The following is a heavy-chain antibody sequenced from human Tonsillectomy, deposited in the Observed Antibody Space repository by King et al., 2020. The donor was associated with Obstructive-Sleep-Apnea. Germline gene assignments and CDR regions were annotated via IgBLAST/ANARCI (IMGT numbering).Heavy chain of an antibody. D-gene: IGHD2-15*01. V-gene: IGHV1-18*04. J-gene: IGHJ4*02. CDR2: TSAYNNNT. CDR1: GYTFTSYG. Sequence: VQLVQSGGEVKNPGASVKVSCKASGYTFTSYGVTWVRQAPGQGLEWMGWTSAYNNNTNYAQKYQGRVTMTTDTSTTTAYMELRSLRSDDTAVFYCARDQKGYCSGGTCSPPAYWGQGTLVTVSS. CDR3: ARDQKGYCSGGTCSPPAY.